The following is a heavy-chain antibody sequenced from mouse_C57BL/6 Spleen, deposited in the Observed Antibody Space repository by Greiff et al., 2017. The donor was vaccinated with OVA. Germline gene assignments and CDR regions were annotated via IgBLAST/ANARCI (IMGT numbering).Heavy chain of an antibody. Sequence: EVKLVESGPGMVKPSQSLSLTCTVTGYSITSGYDWHWIRHFPGNKLEWMGYISYSGSTNYNPSLKSRISITHDTSKNHFFLKLNSVTTEDTATYYCARGGYGYWYFDVWGTGTTVTVSS. CDR2: ISYSGST. V-gene: IGHV3-1*01. J-gene: IGHJ1*03. CDR1: GYSITSGYD. D-gene: IGHD2-10*02. CDR3: ARGGYGYWYFDV.